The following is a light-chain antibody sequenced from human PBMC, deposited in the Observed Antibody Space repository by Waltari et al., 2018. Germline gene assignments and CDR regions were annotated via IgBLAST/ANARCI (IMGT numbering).Light chain of an antibody. CDR1: SSDVGTYNY. Sequence: QSALTQPASVSGSPGQSITISCTGTSSDVGTYNYVSWYQQHPGKAPKLMIFDVSIRPSGVSNRSSGSRSGNTASLTISGLQAEDEADYYCSSYISSSTLELFGGGTSLTVL. J-gene: IGLJ2*01. CDR3: SSYISSSTLEL. V-gene: IGLV2-14*03. CDR2: DVS.